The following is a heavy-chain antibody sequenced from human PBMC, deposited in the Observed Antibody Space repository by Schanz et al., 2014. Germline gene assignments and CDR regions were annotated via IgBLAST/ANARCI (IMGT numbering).Heavy chain of an antibody. CDR1: GFTFSNYG. Sequence: VQLVESGGDLVKPGGSLRLSCEASGFTFSNYGMNWVRQAPEKGLEWVSDISSSSGTIYYADSVKGRFTISRDNAKNLLYLQMNDLRAEDTGAYYCARDLSSLIQGDVWGKGTTVTVSS. D-gene: IGHD2-2*01. V-gene: IGHV3-48*01. CDR2: ISSSSGTI. CDR3: ARDLSSLIQGDV. J-gene: IGHJ6*04.